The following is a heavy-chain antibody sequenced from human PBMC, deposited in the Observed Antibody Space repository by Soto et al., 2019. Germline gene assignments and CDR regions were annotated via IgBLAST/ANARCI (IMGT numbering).Heavy chain of an antibody. CDR2: IYSGGNT. J-gene: IGHJ6*02. D-gene: IGHD3-22*01. V-gene: IGHV3-53*01. CDR3: VRDFYYESTGSYGMDV. Sequence: GWSLRLSCAASGLTVNSNYMSWARQAPGKGLEWVSIIYSGGNTYFADSVKGRFTISRDNSKNTVYLQMNSLRAEDTAIYYCVRDFYYESTGSYGMDVWGPGTTGTVS. CDR1: GLTVNSNY.